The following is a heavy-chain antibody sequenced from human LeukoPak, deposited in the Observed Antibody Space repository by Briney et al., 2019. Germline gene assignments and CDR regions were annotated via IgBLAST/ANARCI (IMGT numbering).Heavy chain of an antibody. D-gene: IGHD1-26*01. CDR2: MNPNSGNT. CDR3: ARVSSGNYPDSDY. V-gene: IGHV1-8*01. J-gene: IGHJ4*02. Sequence: ASVKVSCKASGYTFTSYDINWVRQATGQGLEWMGWMNPNSGNTGYAQKFQGRVTMTRNTSISTAYMELSSLRSEDTAVYFCARVSSGNYPDSDYWGQGTLVTVSS. CDR1: GYTFTSYD.